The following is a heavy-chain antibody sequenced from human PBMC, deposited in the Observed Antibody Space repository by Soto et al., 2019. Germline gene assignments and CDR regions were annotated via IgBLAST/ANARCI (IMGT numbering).Heavy chain of an antibody. J-gene: IGHJ3*02. CDR3: AKDSRLLWFGETTGDAFDI. CDR1: GFTFSSYG. Sequence: PGGSLRLSCAASGFTFSSYGMHWVRQAPGKGLEWVAVISYDGSNKYYADSVKGRFTISRDNSKNTLYLQMNSLRAEDTAVYYCAKDSRLLWFGETTGDAFDIWGQGTIVTVSS. D-gene: IGHD3-10*01. CDR2: ISYDGSNK. V-gene: IGHV3-30*18.